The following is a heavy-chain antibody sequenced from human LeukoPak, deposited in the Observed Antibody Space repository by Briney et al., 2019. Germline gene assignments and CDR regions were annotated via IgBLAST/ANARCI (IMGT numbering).Heavy chain of an antibody. CDR1: GFTFSSYA. Sequence: GGSLRLSCAASGFTFSSYAMSWVRQAPGKGLEWVSSISRSSNYIHYADSVKGRFTISRDNAKNSLYLQMSSLRDEDTAVYYCARGSSSWGKGDYWGQGTLVTVSS. CDR3: ARGSSSWGKGDY. CDR2: ISRSSNYI. V-gene: IGHV3-21*01. J-gene: IGHJ4*02. D-gene: IGHD6-13*01.